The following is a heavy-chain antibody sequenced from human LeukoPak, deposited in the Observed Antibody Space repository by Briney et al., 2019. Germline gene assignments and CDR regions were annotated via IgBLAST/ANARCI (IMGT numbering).Heavy chain of an antibody. CDR3: AREGRGSIDY. CDR1: GGSFSGYY. D-gene: IGHD3-10*01. J-gene: IGHJ4*02. V-gene: IGHV4-34*01. CDR2: INHSGST. Sequence: PSETLSLTCAVCGGSFSGYYWSWIRQPPGKGLEWIGEINHSGSTNYNPSLKSRVTISVDTSKNQFSLKLSSVTAADTAVYYCAREGRGSIDYWGQGTLVTVSS.